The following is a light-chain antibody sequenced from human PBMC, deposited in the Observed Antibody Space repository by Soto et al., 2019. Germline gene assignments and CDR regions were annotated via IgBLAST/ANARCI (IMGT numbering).Light chain of an antibody. V-gene: IGKV1-5*01. CDR1: QSISSW. CDR2: DAS. Sequence: DIQMTQSPSTLSASVGDRVTITCRASQSISSWLAWYQQKPGKAPKLLIYDASSLESGVPSRFSGSASGTEFTLPISSLQPDDFATYYCQQYNSYPLTFGPGTKVDIK. J-gene: IGKJ3*01. CDR3: QQYNSYPLT.